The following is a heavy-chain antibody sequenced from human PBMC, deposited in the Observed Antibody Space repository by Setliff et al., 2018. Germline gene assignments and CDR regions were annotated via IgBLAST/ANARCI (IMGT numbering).Heavy chain of an antibody. CDR2: FDPEDGET. CDR3: ARGTWNYPDY. V-gene: IGHV1-24*01. J-gene: IGHJ4*02. Sequence: GASVKVSCKVSGYTLTELSMHWVRQAPGKGLEWMGGFDPEDGETIYAQKFQGRVTITADESTSTAYMELSSLRSEDTAVYYCARGTWNYPDYWGQGTLVTVSS. D-gene: IGHD1-1*01. CDR1: GYTLTELS.